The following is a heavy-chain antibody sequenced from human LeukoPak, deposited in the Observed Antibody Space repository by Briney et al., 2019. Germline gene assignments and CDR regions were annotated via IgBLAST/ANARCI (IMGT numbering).Heavy chain of an antibody. D-gene: IGHD3-22*01. CDR1: GFTFSSYG. CDR2: IWYDGSNK. Sequence: GGSLRLSCAASGFTFSSYGMPWVRQAPGKGLEWVAVIWYDGSNKYYADSVKGRFTISRDNSKNTLYLQMNSLRAEDTAVYYCARDSRDSSGYYLTYYFDYWGQGTLVTVSS. J-gene: IGHJ4*02. CDR3: ARDSRDSSGYYLTYYFDY. V-gene: IGHV3-33*01.